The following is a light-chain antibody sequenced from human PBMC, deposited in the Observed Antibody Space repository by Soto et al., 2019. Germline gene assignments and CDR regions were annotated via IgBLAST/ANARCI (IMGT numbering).Light chain of an antibody. CDR3: SSYTTSNTRQIV. CDR1: SSDVGGYNY. V-gene: IGLV2-14*03. CDR2: DVT. Sequence: QSALTQPASVSGSPGQSITISCTGTSSDVGGYNYVSWYQHHPGKAPKLIIYDVTNRPSGVSNPFSGSKSVNTASLTISGLQPEDEADNYCSSYTTSNTRQIVFGTGTKLTVL. J-gene: IGLJ1*01.